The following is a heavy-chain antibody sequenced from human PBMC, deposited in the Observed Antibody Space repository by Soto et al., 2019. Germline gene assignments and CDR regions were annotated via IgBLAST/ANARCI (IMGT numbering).Heavy chain of an antibody. J-gene: IGHJ3*02. D-gene: IGHD1-26*01. CDR2: ISYDGFNK. CDR1: GFTFSNYG. CDR3: AKGRGRNGGALDI. V-gene: IGHV3-30*18. Sequence: QMQLVESGGGVVQPGTSLRLSCVASGFTFSNYGMHWVRQAPGKGLEWLAMISYDGFNKYYADSVKGRITISRDNLKNTLYLQVNSLRAEDTELYYCAKGRGRNGGALDIWGQGTMVTVSS.